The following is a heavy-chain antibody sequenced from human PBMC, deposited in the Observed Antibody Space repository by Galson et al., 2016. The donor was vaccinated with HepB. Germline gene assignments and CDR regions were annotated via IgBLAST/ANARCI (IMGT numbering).Heavy chain of an antibody. CDR1: GYRFPLHW. J-gene: IGHJ4*02. CDR2: IYPDDSDT. CDR3: VRRGRASLAWGDS. Sequence: QSGAEVKKPGQSLRISCKGSGYRFPLHWIGWVRQTPGKGLEWMGIIYPDDSDTRYIPSFQGQVTISVDKSIDTAYLHWSRLKASDTATYFCVRRGRASLAWGDSWGQGTRVTVSS. V-gene: IGHV5-51*01. D-gene: IGHD3-16*01.